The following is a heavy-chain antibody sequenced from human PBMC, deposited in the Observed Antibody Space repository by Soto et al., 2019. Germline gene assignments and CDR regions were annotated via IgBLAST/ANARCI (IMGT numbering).Heavy chain of an antibody. CDR3: ARLRVTMVRGVNAFDY. Sequence: QVQLVQSGAEVKKPGASVKVSCKASGYTFTSYAMHWVRQAPGQRLEWMGWINAGNGNTKYSQKFQGRVTITRDTSASTAYMELSSLRSEDTAVYYCARLRVTMVRGVNAFDYWGQGTLVTVSS. J-gene: IGHJ4*02. CDR1: GYTFTSYA. CDR2: INAGNGNT. D-gene: IGHD3-10*01. V-gene: IGHV1-3*01.